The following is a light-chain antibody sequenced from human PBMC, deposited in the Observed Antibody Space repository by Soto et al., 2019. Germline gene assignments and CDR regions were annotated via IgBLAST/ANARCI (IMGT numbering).Light chain of an antibody. CDR1: QSLLHSNGYNY. Sequence: DIVMTPSPLSLPVTPGEPASISCRSSQSLLHSNGYNYLVWYLQKPGQSPQLLIYLGSNQASVVPAKFSASGSGTDVTLKSSSGEAEDVGVYYCMQALQPPLAFGGGTKVVIK. CDR3: MQALQPPLA. J-gene: IGKJ4*02. CDR2: LGS. V-gene: IGKV2-28*01.